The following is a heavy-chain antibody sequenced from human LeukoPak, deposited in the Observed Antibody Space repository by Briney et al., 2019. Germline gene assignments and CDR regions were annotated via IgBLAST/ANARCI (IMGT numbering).Heavy chain of an antibody. CDR3: AEVDCSGGSCYGWYYYYYGMDV. Sequence: QPGRSLRLSCAASGFTFSSYGMHWVRQAPGKGLEWVAVISYDGSNKYYADSVKGRFTISRDNSKNTLYLQMNSLRAEDTAVYYCAEVDCSGGSCYGWYYYYYGMDVWGQGTTVTVSS. D-gene: IGHD2-15*01. J-gene: IGHJ6*02. CDR1: GFTFSSYG. CDR2: ISYDGSNK. V-gene: IGHV3-30*18.